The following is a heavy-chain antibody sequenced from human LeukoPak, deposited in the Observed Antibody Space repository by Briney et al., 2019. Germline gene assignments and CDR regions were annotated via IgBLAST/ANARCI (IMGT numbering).Heavy chain of an antibody. D-gene: IGHD1-1*01. V-gene: IGHV3-23*01. CDR1: GFTFSGYA. CDR3: ALNTGTTEDY. Sequence: QTGGSLRLSCAASGFTFSGYAMSWVRQPPGKGLEWVSAISDSGGSTYYADSVKGRFTLSRDNSKNTLFLQMNRLRAEDTAVYDCALNTGTTEDYWGQGTLVTVSS. J-gene: IGHJ4*02. CDR2: ISDSGGST.